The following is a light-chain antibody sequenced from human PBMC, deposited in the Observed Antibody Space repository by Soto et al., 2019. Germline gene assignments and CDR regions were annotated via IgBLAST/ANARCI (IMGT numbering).Light chain of an antibody. V-gene: IGKV1D-12*01. CDR3: LQANSFPLT. CDR1: QDVCSW. CDR2: AAS. Sequence: DIQMTQSPSSVSASLGDRVTITCRASQDVCSWLVWYQQKPGKAPKLLIYAASSLQSGVPSRFSGSGSGTDYTLTISSLQPEDFATYYCLQANSFPLTFGGGTKVDIK. J-gene: IGKJ4*01.